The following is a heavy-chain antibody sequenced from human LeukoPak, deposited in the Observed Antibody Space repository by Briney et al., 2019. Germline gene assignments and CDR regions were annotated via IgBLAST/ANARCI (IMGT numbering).Heavy chain of an antibody. CDR3: TQLSRGY. V-gene: IGHV3-15*01. D-gene: IGHD1-1*01. CDR1: GFSLSDAW. CDR2: LKPKTDGGTT. Sequence: PGGSLRLSCAASGFSLSDAWMSWVRQAPGKGLECVGRLKPKTDGGTTDYAEPVNDRFTVSRDDSKITMYLQMNSLKAEDTGLYYCTQLSRGYWGQGTQVTVSS. J-gene: IGHJ4*02.